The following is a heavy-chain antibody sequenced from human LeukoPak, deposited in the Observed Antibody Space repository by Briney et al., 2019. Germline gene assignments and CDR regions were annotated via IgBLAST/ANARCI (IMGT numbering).Heavy chain of an antibody. V-gene: IGHV3-21*01. CDR1: GFTFSAYS. J-gene: IGHJ5*02. D-gene: IGHD2-15*01. CDR3: ARARGYCSGGSCGLFDWFDP. Sequence: GGSLRLSCAASGFTFSAYSMHWVRQAPGKGLEWVSSISGSSNYIYYADSVKGRFTISRDNAKNTLYLQMNSLRAEDTAVYYCARARGYCSGGSCGLFDWFDPWGQGTLVTVSS. CDR2: ISGSSNYI.